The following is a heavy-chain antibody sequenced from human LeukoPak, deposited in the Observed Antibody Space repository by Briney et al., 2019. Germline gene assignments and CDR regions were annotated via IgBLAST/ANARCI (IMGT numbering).Heavy chain of an antibody. Sequence: SETLSLTCTVSGYSISSGYYWGWIRQPPGKGLEWIGTIYHSGSTYYNPSLKSRVTISVDTSKNQFSLKLNSVTAADTAVYHCARGGTINYYDSSGYYPFDYWGQGTLVTVSS. J-gene: IGHJ4*02. CDR2: IYHSGST. CDR1: GYSISSGYY. D-gene: IGHD3-22*01. V-gene: IGHV4-38-2*02. CDR3: ARGGTINYYDSSGYYPFDY.